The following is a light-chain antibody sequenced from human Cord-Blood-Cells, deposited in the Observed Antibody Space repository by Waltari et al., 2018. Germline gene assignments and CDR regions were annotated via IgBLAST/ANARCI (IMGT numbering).Light chain of an antibody. CDR1: SSDVGGINN. J-gene: IGLJ3*02. Sequence: QSALTQPASVSGSPGQSITISGTGTSSDVGGINNVSWYQQHPGKAPKLMIYDVSNRPSGVSNRFSGSKSGNTASLTISGLQAEDEADYYCSSYTSSSTPVFGGGTKLTVL. V-gene: IGLV2-14*01. CDR2: DVS. CDR3: SSYTSSSTPV.